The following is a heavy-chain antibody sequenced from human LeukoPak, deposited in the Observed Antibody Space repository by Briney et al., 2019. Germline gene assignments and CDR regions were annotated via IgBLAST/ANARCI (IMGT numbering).Heavy chain of an antibody. CDR1: GYTFTGYY. CDR2: INPNSGGT. J-gene: IGHJ4*02. V-gene: IGHV1-2*06. CDR3: ARGPPLYYDILTGVFDY. D-gene: IGHD3-9*01. Sequence: ASVKVSCKASGYTFTGYYMHWVRQAPGQGLEWMGRINPNSGGTNYAQKFQGRVTTTRDTSISTAYMELSRLRSDDTAVYYCARGPPLYYDILTGVFDYWGQGTLVTVSS.